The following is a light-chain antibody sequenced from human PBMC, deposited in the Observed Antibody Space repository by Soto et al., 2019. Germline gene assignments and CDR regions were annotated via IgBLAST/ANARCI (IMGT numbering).Light chain of an antibody. CDR2: GAS. J-gene: IGKJ4*01. CDR1: QSLNSD. V-gene: IGKV3-15*01. CDR3: QQYNSWPLT. Sequence: ETLMTHPPATLASSPGEGATLSCRASQSLNSDLAGYRQKPVQAPRLLIHGASTRATGLPGRFSGSGSGTEFTLTISSLQSEDFAVYYCQQYNSWPLTFGGGTKV.